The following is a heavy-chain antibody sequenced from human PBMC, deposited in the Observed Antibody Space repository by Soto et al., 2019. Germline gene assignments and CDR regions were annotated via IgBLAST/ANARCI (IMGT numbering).Heavy chain of an antibody. CDR1: GYTFTSYG. V-gene: IGHV1-18*01. J-gene: IGHJ6*03. Sequence: ASVKVSCKASGYTFTSYGISWVRQAPGQGLEWMGWISAYNGNTNYAQKLQGRVTMTTDTSTSTAYMELRSLRSDDTAVYYCATLLRIGWGLRDYYYYYMDVWGKGTTVTVSS. CDR2: ISAYNGNT. CDR3: ATLLRIGWGLRDYYYYYMDV. D-gene: IGHD3-3*01.